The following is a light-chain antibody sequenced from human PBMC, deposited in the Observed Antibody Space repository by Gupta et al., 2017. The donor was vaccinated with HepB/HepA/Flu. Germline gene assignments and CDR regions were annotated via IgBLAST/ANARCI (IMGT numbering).Light chain of an antibody. CDR2: DAS. Sequence: EIVLTQSPATLSLSPGERATLSCRASQSVSSYLAWYQQKPGQAPRLLIYDASNRATGIPARFSGSGSGXDFTLTXSSLEPEDFAVYYCQQRSNWITFGXGTKVEIK. J-gene: IGKJ4*01. CDR3: QQRSNWIT. CDR1: QSVSSY. V-gene: IGKV3-11*01.